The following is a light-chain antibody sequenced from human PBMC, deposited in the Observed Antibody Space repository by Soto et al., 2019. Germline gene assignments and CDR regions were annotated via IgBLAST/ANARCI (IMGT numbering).Light chain of an antibody. Sequence: EIVVTQSPATLSVSPGERATLSCRASQSLSTNLAWYQQKPGQAPRLLIYDASTRATGIPARFSGSGSGTEFTLTISSLQSEDFAVYYCQQYHNGPGWAFGQGTKVEIK. CDR3: QQYHNGPGWA. V-gene: IGKV3-15*01. CDR1: QSLSTN. J-gene: IGKJ1*01. CDR2: DAS.